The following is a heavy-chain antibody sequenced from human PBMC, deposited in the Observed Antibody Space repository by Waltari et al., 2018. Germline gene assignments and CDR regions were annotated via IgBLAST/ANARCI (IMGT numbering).Heavy chain of an antibody. D-gene: IGHD3-9*01. CDR1: GFSFSTSGVG. CDR2: VYWDENK. CDR3: AHRPSHYDIFSGYYNYFDY. J-gene: IGHJ4*02. V-gene: IGHV2-5*02. Sequence: QITLKESGPTLVKPTQTLTLTCAFSGFSFSTSGVGVGWIRQPPGKALEWLAFVYWDENKRYSPSLKGRLTITKDTSEDQVVLTMTNMDPVDTATYFCAHRPSHYDIFSGYYNYFDYWGQGILVTVSS.